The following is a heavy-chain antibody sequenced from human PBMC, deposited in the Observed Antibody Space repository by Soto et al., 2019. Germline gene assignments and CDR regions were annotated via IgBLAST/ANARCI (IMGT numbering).Heavy chain of an antibody. Sequence: EVQLVESGGGLVQPGGSLRLSCAASGFTFSSYWMHWVRQAPGKGLVWVSRINSDGSSTSYADYVKGRFTISRDNAKKTLYLKMNSSRAEERGVNSRARPESTVTTDGMDIWGQGTTVTDSS. CDR1: GFTFSSYW. D-gene: IGHD4-17*01. J-gene: IGHJ6*01. V-gene: IGHV3-74*01. CDR2: INSDGSST. CDR3: ARPESTVTTDGMDI.